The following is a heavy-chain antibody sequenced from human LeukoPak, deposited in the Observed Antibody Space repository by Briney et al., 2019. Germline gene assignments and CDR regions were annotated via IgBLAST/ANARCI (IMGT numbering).Heavy chain of an antibody. J-gene: IGHJ4*02. CDR2: ISGSGGST. D-gene: IGHD2-15*01. Sequence: PGGSLRLSCAASGFTFSSYSMNWVRQAPGKGLEWVSSISGSGGSTYYADSVKGRFTISRDNSKNTLYLQMNSLRAEDTALYYCATRVVASKENYWGQGTLVTVSS. CDR1: GFTFSSYS. V-gene: IGHV3-23*01. CDR3: ATRVVASKENY.